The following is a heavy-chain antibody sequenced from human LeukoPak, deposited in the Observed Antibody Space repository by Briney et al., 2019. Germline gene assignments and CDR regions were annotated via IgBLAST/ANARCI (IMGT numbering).Heavy chain of an antibody. J-gene: IGHJ4*02. CDR2: IYYSGST. CDR3: AREDYYDSSGYLDY. V-gene: IGHV4-59*12. CDR1: GGSISTYY. D-gene: IGHD3-22*01. Sequence: SETLSLTCTVSGGSISTYYWSWIRQPPGKGLEWIGYIYYSGSTNYNPSLKSRITISVDTSRNQFSLSLSSVTAADTAVYYCAREDYYDSSGYLDYWGQGTLVTVSS.